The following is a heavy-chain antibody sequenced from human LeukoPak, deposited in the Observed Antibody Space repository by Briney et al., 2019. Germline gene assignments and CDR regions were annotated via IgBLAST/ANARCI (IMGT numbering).Heavy chain of an antibody. J-gene: IGHJ1*01. D-gene: IGHD6-19*01. Sequence: GGSLRLSCAASGFTFSSYSMNWVRQAPGKELEWVSSISSSSSYIYYADSVKGRFTISRDNAKNSLYLQMNSLRAEDTAVYYCARGYSSGWSKNPEYFQHWGQGTLVTVSS. CDR3: ARGYSSGWSKNPEYFQH. V-gene: IGHV3-21*01. CDR1: GFTFSSYS. CDR2: ISSSSSYI.